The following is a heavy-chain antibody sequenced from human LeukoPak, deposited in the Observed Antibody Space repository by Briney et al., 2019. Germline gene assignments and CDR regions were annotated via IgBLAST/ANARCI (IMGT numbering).Heavy chain of an antibody. CDR1: GFTFSSYA. V-gene: IGHV3-30-3*01. CDR2: ISYDGSNK. CDR3: AGSEDTAMVPLDY. Sequence: GGSLRLSCAASGFTFSSYAMHWVRQAPGKGLEWVAVISYDGSNKYYADSVKGRFTISRDNSKNTLYLQMNSLRAEDTAVYYCAGSEDTAMVPLDYWGQGTLVTVSS. J-gene: IGHJ4*02. D-gene: IGHD5-18*01.